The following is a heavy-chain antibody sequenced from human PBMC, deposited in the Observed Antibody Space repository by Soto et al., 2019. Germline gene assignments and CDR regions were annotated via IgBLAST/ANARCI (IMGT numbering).Heavy chain of an antibody. CDR1: GGTFSSYT. Sequence: QVQLVQSGAEVKKPGSSVKVSCKASGGTFSSYTISWVRQAPGQGLEWMGRIIPILGIANYAQKFQGRVTITADKSTSTDNMEMSSLKSEDTAFYYCAGEGDGNYGMDAWGQGTTVTVSS. CDR3: AGEGDGNYGMDA. D-gene: IGHD2-21*02. V-gene: IGHV1-69*08. J-gene: IGHJ6*02. CDR2: IIPILGIA.